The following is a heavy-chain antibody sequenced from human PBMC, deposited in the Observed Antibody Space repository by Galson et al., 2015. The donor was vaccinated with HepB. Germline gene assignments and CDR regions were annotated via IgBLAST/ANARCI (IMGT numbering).Heavy chain of an antibody. CDR1: GFTFNSYA. Sequence: SLRLSCAASGFTFNSYAMFWVRQAPVKGLEYVSGISSDGTSTYYVDSVRGRFTISRDTSKNTMYLQMSSLRPEDTAVYYCVKDLGWVDDYWGQGTLVTVSS. CDR3: VKDLGWVDDY. CDR2: ISSDGTST. V-gene: IGHV3-64D*06. J-gene: IGHJ4*02. D-gene: IGHD3-3*01.